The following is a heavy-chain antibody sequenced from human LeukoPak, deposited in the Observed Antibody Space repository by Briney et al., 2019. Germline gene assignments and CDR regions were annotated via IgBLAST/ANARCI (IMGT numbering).Heavy chain of an antibody. D-gene: IGHD4-23*01. CDR3: ARYDGNYYYYYMDV. CDR1: GYTFTGYY. Sequence: GASVKVSCKASGYTFTGYYMHWVRQAPGQGLEWMGWINPNSGGTNYAQKFQGRVTMTRDTSTSTAYMELSRLRSDATAVYYCARYDGNYYYYYMDVWGKGTTVTVSS. CDR2: INPNSGGT. V-gene: IGHV1-2*02. J-gene: IGHJ6*03.